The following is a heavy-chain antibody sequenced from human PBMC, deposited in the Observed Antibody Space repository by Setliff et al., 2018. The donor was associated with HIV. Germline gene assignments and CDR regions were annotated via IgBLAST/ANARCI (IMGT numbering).Heavy chain of an antibody. CDR2: IIPILGVA. CDR1: GGTFNTYV. J-gene: IGHJ5*02. Sequence: VASVKVSCRASGGTFNTYVISWLRQAPGQGLEWMGGIIPILGVANYAQKFQGRLTITADKSTNTAYMELSSLKSDDTAVYYCARGPEEGDCSGGSCYGNFDPWGQGTLVTVSS. CDR3: ARGPEEGDCSGGSCYGNFDP. V-gene: IGHV1-69*10. D-gene: IGHD2-15*01.